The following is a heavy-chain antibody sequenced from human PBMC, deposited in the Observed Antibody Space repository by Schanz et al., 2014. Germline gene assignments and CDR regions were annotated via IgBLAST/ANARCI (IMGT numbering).Heavy chain of an antibody. Sequence: QVQVVQSGAEVKKPGASVKVSCKASGYTFTSYGISWVRQAPGQGLEWMGWISPYNGNTNYAQKLQGRVTMTRNTSISTAYMELNSLTSEDTAVYYCARVSMEFERGKSYYYYMDVWGRGTTVTVSS. CDR1: GYTFTSYG. J-gene: IGHJ6*03. CDR3: ARVSMEFERGKSYYYYMDV. V-gene: IGHV1-18*01. CDR2: ISPYNGNT. D-gene: IGHD3-10*01.